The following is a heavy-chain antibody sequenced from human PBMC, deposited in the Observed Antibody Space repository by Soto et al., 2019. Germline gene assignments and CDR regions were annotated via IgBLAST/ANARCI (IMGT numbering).Heavy chain of an antibody. CDR3: ARFVVAPDAITNGFDV. CDR2: ISGNGVYT. CDR1: GFRFSGPY. V-gene: IGHV3-11*03. D-gene: IGHD2-15*01. Sequence: SLRLSCTASGFRFSGPYMTWVRQAPGAGLEWLSYISGNGVYTKYAASVEGRFTISRDNAKKSLYLEMNSLRGEDTETYFCARFVVAPDAITNGFDVWGQGTTVTVSS. J-gene: IGHJ6*02.